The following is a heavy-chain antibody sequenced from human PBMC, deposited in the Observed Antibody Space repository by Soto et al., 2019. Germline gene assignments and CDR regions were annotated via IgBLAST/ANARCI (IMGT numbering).Heavy chain of an antibody. CDR3: SGGVGYAF. V-gene: IGHV3-7*04. D-gene: IGHD2-8*02. CDR2: INQDGSEK. Sequence: EVHLVESGGGLVQTGGSLRLSCAIFESTVSRDWMNWVRQAPGKGLEWVAHINQDGSEKYYVDSVKGRFTISRDNAKKSLYLQMTGLRPAYTAMYYCSGGVGYAFWGQGTLVTVSS. CDR1: ESTVSRDW. J-gene: IGHJ4*02.